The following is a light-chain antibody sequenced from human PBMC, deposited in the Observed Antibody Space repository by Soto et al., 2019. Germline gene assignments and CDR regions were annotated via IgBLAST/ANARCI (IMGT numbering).Light chain of an antibody. J-gene: IGLJ2*01. CDR2: DVT. CDR1: SSDVGAYNY. Sequence: QSALTQPASVSGSPGQSITISCTGTSSDVGAYNYVSWYQQHPGKAPKLMIYDVTKRPSGVSSRFSGSKSGNTASLTISGLQAEDEADYYCSSYTRSTTLVVFGGGTQLTVL. CDR3: SSYTRSTTLVV. V-gene: IGLV2-14*01.